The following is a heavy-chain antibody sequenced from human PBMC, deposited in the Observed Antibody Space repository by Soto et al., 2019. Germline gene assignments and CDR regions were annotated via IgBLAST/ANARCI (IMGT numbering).Heavy chain of an antibody. CDR3: ARDRRNYYGMDV. D-gene: IGHD6-6*01. CDR2: IIPIFGTA. V-gene: IGHV1-69*13. J-gene: IGHJ6*02. CDR1: GGTFSSYA. Sequence: GXSVKVSCKASGGTFSSYAISWVRQAPGQGLEWMGGIIPIFGTANYAQKFQGRVTITADESTSTAYMELSSLRSEDTAVYYCARDRRNYYGMDVWGQGTTVTGSS.